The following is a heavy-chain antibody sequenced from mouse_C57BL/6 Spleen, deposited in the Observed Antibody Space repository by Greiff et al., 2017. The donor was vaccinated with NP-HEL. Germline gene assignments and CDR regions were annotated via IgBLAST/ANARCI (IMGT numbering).Heavy chain of an antibody. CDR1: GYTFTSYW. D-gene: IGHD1-1*01. J-gene: IGHJ3*01. Sequence: VQLQQSGAELVKPGASVKLSCKASGYTFTSYWMHWVKQRPGQGLEWIGMIHPNSGSTNYNEKFKSKATLTVDKSSSTAYMQLSSLTSEDSAVYYCARDYYGPFAYWGQGTLVTVSA. V-gene: IGHV1-64*01. CDR3: ARDYYGPFAY. CDR2: IHPNSGST.